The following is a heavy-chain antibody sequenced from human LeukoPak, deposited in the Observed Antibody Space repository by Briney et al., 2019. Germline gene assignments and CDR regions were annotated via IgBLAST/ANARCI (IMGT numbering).Heavy chain of an antibody. D-gene: IGHD3-10*01. Sequence: GGSLRLSCAASGFTFSSYEINWVRQAPGKGLEWVSYISSSGSTIYYADSVKGRFTISRDNAKNSLYLQMNNLRAEDTAVYYCAREKGRNYFDYWGQGTLVTVCS. CDR1: GFTFSSYE. CDR2: ISSSGSTI. CDR3: AREKGRNYFDY. J-gene: IGHJ4*02. V-gene: IGHV3-48*03.